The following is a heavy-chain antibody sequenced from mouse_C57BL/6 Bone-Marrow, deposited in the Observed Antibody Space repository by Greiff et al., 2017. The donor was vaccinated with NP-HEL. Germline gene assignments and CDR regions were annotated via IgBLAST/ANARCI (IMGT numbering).Heavy chain of an antibody. D-gene: IGHD2-5*01. CDR1: GYTFTSYN. V-gene: IGHV1-12*01. CDR3: ARSNPNSYWYFDV. J-gene: IGHJ1*03. CDR2: IYPGNGDT. Sequence: QVQLQQSGAELVRPGASVKMSCKASGYTFTSYNMHWVMQTPRQGLEWIGAIYPGNGDTSYNQKFKGKATLTVDKSSSTAYMQLSSLTSEDSAVYFCARSNPNSYWYFDVWGTGTTVTVSS.